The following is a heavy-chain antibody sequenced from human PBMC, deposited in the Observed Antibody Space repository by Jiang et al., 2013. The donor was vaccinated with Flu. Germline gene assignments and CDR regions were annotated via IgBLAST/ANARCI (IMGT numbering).Heavy chain of an antibody. CDR3: ARDRVRGVKGRGMDV. Sequence: SLRLSCAALDSPSAVMACTWVRQAPGKGLEWVAVIWYDGSNKFYADSVKGRFTISRDNSKNTLYLQVDSLRAEDTAVYYCARDRVRGVKGRGMDVWGQGTTVTVSS. CDR2: IWYDGSNK. V-gene: IGHV3-33*01. CDR1: DSPSAVMA. D-gene: IGHD3-10*01. J-gene: IGHJ6*02.